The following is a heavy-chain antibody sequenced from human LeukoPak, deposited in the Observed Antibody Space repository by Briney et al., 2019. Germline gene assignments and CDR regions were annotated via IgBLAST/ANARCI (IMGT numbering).Heavy chain of an antibody. CDR2: SNPSVGST. Sequence: SVKVSCKASGDTFTTDYIHWVRQGPGQGPEWMGVSNPSVGSTTNAQKFQGRDTMTRDTSTSTVYMELSSLRSEDTAIYYCARARGSGSYYGHDYYYYHYMDVWGKGTTVTVSS. D-gene: IGHD3-10*01. J-gene: IGHJ6*03. V-gene: IGHV1-46*01. CDR1: GDTFTTDY. CDR3: ARARGSGSYYGHDYYYYHYMDV.